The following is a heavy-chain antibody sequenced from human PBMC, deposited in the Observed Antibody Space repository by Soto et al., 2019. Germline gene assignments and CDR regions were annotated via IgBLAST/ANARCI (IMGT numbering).Heavy chain of an antibody. CDR1: GYTFTSYG. CDR2: ISAYNGNT. J-gene: IGHJ6*02. CDR3: ARDRDGQLRLWYYYYGMDV. D-gene: IGHD6-13*01. Sequence: ASVKVSCKASGYTFTSYGISWVRQAPGQGLEWMGWISAYNGNTNYAQKLQGRVTMTTDTSTSTAYMELRSLRSDDTAVYYCARDRDGQLRLWYYYYGMDVWGQGTTVTVSS. V-gene: IGHV1-18*01.